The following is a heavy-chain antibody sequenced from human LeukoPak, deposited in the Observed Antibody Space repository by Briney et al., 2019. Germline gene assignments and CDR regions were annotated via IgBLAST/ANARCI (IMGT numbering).Heavy chain of an antibody. D-gene: IGHD4-17*01. V-gene: IGHV4-39*01. J-gene: IGHJ4*02. Sequence: NPGGSLRLSCAASGFTFSSYAMHWVRQPPGKGLEWIGSIYYSGSTYYNPSLKSRVTISVDTSKNQFSLKLSSVTAADTAVYYCAKLYGDSVGFDYWGQGTLVTVSS. CDR1: GFTFSSYAMH. CDR3: AKLYGDSVGFDY. CDR2: IYYSGST.